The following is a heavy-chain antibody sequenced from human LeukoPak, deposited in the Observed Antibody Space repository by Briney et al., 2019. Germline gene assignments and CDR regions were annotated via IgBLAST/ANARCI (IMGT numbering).Heavy chain of an antibody. J-gene: IGHJ4*02. V-gene: IGHV3-74*01. CDR2: INSDESST. Sequence: QPGRSLRLSCAASGFTFSSYGMHWVRQAPGKGLVWVSRINSDESSTSYADSVKGRFTISRDNSKNTLYLQMNSLRAEDTALYYCAKGHGYLDYWGQGTLVTVSS. CDR3: AKGHGYLDY. CDR1: GFTFSSYG. D-gene: IGHD5-24*01.